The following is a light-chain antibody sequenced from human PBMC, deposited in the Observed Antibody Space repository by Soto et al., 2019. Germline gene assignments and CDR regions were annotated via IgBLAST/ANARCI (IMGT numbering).Light chain of an antibody. V-gene: IGLV1-40*01. CDR2: DNS. J-gene: IGLJ1*01. CDR3: QSYDSRLSAYV. CDR1: SSNIGAGFD. Sequence: QSVLTPPPSVSGAPGQRVTISCSGSSSNIGAGFDVHWYRQLPGTAPKLLIYDNSNRPSGVPDRFSGSKSGTSASLAITGLQAEDEAEYYCQSYDSRLSAYVFGSGTKLTVL.